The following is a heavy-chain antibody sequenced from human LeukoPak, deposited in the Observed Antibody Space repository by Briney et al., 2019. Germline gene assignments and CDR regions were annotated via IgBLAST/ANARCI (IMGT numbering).Heavy chain of an antibody. J-gene: IGHJ5*02. D-gene: IGHD1-26*01. V-gene: IGHV1-2*02. CDR3: ARDPGIVGDLDP. CDR1: GYTFTGYY. Sequence: EASVKVSCKASGYTFTGYYMHWVRQAPGQGLEWMGWINPNSGGTNYAQKFQGRVTMTRDTSISTAYMELSRLRSDDTAVYYCARDPGIVGDLDPWDQGTLVTVSS. CDR2: INPNSGGT.